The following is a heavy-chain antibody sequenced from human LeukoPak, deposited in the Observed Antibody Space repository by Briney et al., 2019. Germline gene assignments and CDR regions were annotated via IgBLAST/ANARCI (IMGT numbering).Heavy chain of an antibody. CDR2: IYAGNGNV. D-gene: IGHD2-15*01. Sequence: ASVKVSCKASGYTLSTYTMHWLRQAPGQRPEWMGCIYAGNGNVKYTQNFQARVTITRDTSANTAYLELSSLRSEDTAVYYCAREVAIWGQGTLVTVSS. CDR1: GYTLSTYT. V-gene: IGHV1-3*01. J-gene: IGHJ4*02. CDR3: AREVAI.